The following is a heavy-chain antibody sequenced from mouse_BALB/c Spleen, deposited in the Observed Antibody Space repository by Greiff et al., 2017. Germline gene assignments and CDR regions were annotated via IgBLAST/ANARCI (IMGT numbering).Heavy chain of an antibody. V-gene: IGHV1-69*01. J-gene: IGHJ4*01. CDR1: GDTFTDFW. D-gene: IGHD1-2*01. Sequence: QVQLQQPGAELVMPGASVKMSCKASGDTFTDFWMHWGKQKPGQGLEWIGAIDTSESYNSYNQKLKGKATLTVDESSRTAYMQHSSLTSEDSAVYYCARGHYGPYYAMDYWGQGTSVTVSS. CDR2: IDTSESYN. CDR3: ARGHYGPYYAMDY.